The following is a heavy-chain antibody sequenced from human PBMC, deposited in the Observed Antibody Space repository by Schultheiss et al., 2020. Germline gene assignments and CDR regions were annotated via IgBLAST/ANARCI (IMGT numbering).Heavy chain of an antibody. J-gene: IGHJ3*02. Sequence: GGSLRLSCKGSGYSFTSYAISWVRQAPGQGLEWMGRIIPILGIANYAQKFQGRVTITADKSTSTAYMELSSLRSEDTAVYYCARGPTVTTVAFDIWGQGTMVTVSS. V-gene: IGHV1-69*04. CDR2: IIPILGIA. CDR1: GYSFTSYA. CDR3: ARGPTVTTVAFDI. D-gene: IGHD4-17*01.